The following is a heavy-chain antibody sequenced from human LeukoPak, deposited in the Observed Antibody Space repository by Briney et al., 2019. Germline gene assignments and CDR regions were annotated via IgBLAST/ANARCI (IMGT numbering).Heavy chain of an antibody. J-gene: IGHJ4*02. CDR1: GYSINSGYF. CDR3: AGGGSGWPTSVVVDY. Sequence: SETLSLTCTVSGYSINSGYFWGWVRQPPGKGPEWIGSIFHTGDVYYNPSLKSRVTISVDTSKNQFSLKLSSVTAADTAVYYCAGGGSGWPTSVVVDYWGQGTLVTVSS. V-gene: IGHV4-38-2*02. D-gene: IGHD6-19*01. CDR2: IFHTGDV.